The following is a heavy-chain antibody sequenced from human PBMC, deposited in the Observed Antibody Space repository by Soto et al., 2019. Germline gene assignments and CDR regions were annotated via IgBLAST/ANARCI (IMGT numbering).Heavy chain of an antibody. CDR3: AREPFDHTMGGSSWTVDYYYGMDV. Sequence: EVQLVESGGGLVKPGGSLRLSCAASGFTFSSYSMNWVRQAPGKGLEWVSSISSSSSYIYYADSVKGRFTISRDNAKNSLYLQMNSLRAEDTAVYYCAREPFDHTMGGSSWTVDYYYGMDVWGQGTTVTVSS. CDR1: GFTFSSYS. D-gene: IGHD6-13*01. V-gene: IGHV3-21*01. J-gene: IGHJ6*02. CDR2: ISSSSSYI.